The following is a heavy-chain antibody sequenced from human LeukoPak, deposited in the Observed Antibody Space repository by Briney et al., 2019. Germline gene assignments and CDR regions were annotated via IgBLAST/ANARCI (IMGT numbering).Heavy chain of an antibody. V-gene: IGHV3-23*01. CDR2: ITGSGGFT. D-gene: IGHD3-10*01. J-gene: IGHJ4*02. CDR3: ARDFRGSIDY. Sequence: GGSLRLSCAASGFTFSSHAMGWVRQAPGKGLEWVSSITGSGGFTYYGDSVKGRFTISRDNSKNTLFLQMNSLRPEDTAVYYCARDFRGSIDYWGQGTLVTVSS. CDR1: GFTFSSHA.